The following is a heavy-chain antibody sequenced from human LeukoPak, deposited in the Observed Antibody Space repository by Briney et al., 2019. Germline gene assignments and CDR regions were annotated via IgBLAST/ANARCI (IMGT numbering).Heavy chain of an antibody. D-gene: IGHD6-6*01. CDR3: ARDLQLVRSPFDY. Sequence: GGSLRLSCAASGFTFSSYGMHWVRQAPGKGLEWMAVIWYDGSNKYYADSVKGRFTISRDNSKNTLYLQMNSLRAEDTAVYYCARDLQLVRSPFDYWGQGTLVTVSS. CDR1: GFTFSSYG. V-gene: IGHV3-33*01. J-gene: IGHJ4*02. CDR2: IWYDGSNK.